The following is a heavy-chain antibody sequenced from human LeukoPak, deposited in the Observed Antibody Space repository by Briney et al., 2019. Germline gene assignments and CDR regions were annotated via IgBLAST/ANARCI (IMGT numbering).Heavy chain of an antibody. Sequence: PSETLSLTCAVYGGSLSGYYWSWIRQPPGKGLEWIGEINHSGSTNYNPSLKSRVTISVDTSKNQFSLKLSSVTAADTAVYYCARGVVSGWTDFDYWGQGTLVTVSP. CDR1: GGSLSGYY. CDR3: ARGVVSGWTDFDY. D-gene: IGHD6-19*01. CDR2: INHSGST. V-gene: IGHV4-34*01. J-gene: IGHJ4*02.